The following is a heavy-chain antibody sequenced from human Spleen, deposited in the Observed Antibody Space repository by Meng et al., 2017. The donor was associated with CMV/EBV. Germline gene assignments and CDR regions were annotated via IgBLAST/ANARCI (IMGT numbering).Heavy chain of an antibody. CDR1: GFTFSSYW. Sequence: GGSLRLSCAASGFTFSSYWMHWVRQAPGKGLVWVSRINSDGSSTTYADSVKGRFTISRDNAKNTLYLQMNSLRAEDTAVYYCARGEGIVVVPVASYGMDVWGQGTTVTVSS. V-gene: IGHV3-74*01. J-gene: IGHJ6*02. CDR2: INSDGSST. D-gene: IGHD2-2*01. CDR3: ARGEGIVVVPVASYGMDV.